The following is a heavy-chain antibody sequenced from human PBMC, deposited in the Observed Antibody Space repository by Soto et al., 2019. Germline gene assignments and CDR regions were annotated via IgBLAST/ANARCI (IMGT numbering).Heavy chain of an antibody. D-gene: IGHD4-17*01. V-gene: IGHV4-61*01. CDR3: ARDIGPTVTTPLTFDY. CDR1: GGSVSSGSYY. J-gene: IGHJ4*02. Sequence: SETLSLTCTVSGGSVSSGSYYWSWIRQPPGKGLEWIGYIYYSGSTNYNPSLKSRVTISVDTSKNQFSLKLSSVTAADTAVYYCARDIGPTVTTPLTFDYWGQGTLGTVST. CDR2: IYYSGST.